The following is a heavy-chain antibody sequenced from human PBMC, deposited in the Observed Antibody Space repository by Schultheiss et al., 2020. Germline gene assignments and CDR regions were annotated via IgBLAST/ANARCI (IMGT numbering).Heavy chain of an antibody. CDR1: GGSFSGYY. V-gene: IGHV4-34*01. D-gene: IGHD5-12*01. J-gene: IGHJ4*02. CDR2: INHSGST. CDR3: ARRRGYALNYFDY. Sequence: SQTLSLTCAVYGGSFSGYYWSWIRQPPGKGLEWIGEINHSGSTNYNPSLKSRATISVDTSKNQFSLKLSSVTAADTAVYYCARRRGYALNYFDYWGQGTLVTVSS.